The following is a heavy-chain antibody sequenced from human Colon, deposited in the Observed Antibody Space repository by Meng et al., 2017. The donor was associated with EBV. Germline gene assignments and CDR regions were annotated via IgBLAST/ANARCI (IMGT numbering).Heavy chain of an antibody. D-gene: IGHD3-16*01. CDR1: GDSITTNGYY. J-gene: IGHJ4*02. V-gene: IGHV4-39*07. CDR3: ARERGGVTRDFDS. CDR2: IFYSVNT. Sequence: HLHLRERGPGRLKPSETRYPSCSVSGDSITTNGYYWGWIRQSPGKGLEWIGGIFYSVNTYFNPPLKTRVTISVDTSKNQFSLKLSSVTAADTAIYYCARERGGVTRDFDSWGQGALVTVSS.